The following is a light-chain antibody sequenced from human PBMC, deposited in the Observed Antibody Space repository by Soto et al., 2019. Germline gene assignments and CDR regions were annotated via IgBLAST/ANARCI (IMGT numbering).Light chain of an antibody. Sequence: QSALTQPASVSASPGQSITISCAGTSSDVGGWPHVSWYQQHPGKAPKLVIYEVSNRPSGVSNRFSGSKSGNTASLTISGLQAEDEADYYCSSYTSSSTLVVFGTGTKLTVL. V-gene: IGLV2-14*01. CDR3: SSYTSSSTLVV. CDR2: EVS. CDR1: SSDVGGWPH. J-gene: IGLJ1*01.